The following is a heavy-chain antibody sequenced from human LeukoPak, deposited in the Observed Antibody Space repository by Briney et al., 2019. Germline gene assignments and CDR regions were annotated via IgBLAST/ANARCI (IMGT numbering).Heavy chain of an antibody. CDR1: GFTFSNYW. CDR3: AREAFVYCSSTSCYPYAFDI. Sequence: GGSLRLSCAASGFTFSNYWMSWVRQAPGKGLEWVANIKEDGSEKYYVDSVKGRFTISRDNSKNTLYLQMNSLRAEDTAVYYCAREAFVYCSSTSCYPYAFDIWGQGTMVTVSS. V-gene: IGHV3-7*01. J-gene: IGHJ3*02. D-gene: IGHD2-2*01. CDR2: IKEDGSEK.